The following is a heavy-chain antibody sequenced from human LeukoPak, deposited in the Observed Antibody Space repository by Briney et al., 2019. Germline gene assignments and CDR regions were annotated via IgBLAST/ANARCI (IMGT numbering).Heavy chain of an antibody. CDR3: ARDRADSCFDL. CDR1: GFTFSSSW. V-gene: IGHV3-7*04. J-gene: IGHJ5*02. Sequence: PGGTLRLSCAASGFTFSSSWMAWVRQAPGKGLEWLANIKEDGTTKNYIDSVKGRFTISRDNAKNSLYLQMNSLRAGDTAVYFCARDRADSCFDLWGQGIPVSVAS. CDR2: IKEDGTTK.